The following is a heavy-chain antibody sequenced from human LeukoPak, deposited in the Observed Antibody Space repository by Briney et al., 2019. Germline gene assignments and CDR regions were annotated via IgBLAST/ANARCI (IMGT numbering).Heavy chain of an antibody. V-gene: IGHV3-23*01. D-gene: IGHD3-22*01. CDR1: GFTFSSCA. J-gene: IGHJ6*02. Sequence: GGSLRLSCAASGFTFSSCAMHWVRQAPGKGLEWVSAISGSGGSTYYADSVKGRFTISRDNSKNTLYLQMNSLRAEDTAVYYCARVGSGSYYDSSGYPRDYYYGMDVWGQGTTVTVSS. CDR3: ARVGSGSYYDSSGYPRDYYYGMDV. CDR2: ISGSGGST.